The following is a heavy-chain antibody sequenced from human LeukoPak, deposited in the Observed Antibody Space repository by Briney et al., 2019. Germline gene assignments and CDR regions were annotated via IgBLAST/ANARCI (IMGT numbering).Heavy chain of an antibody. CDR3: ASFNDYGDLDY. D-gene: IGHD4-17*01. CDR2: IYHSGST. CDR1: GGSISTYY. Sequence: PSETLSLTCTVSGGSISTYYWNWIRQPPGKGLEWIGYIYHSGSTYYNPSLKSRVTISVDRSKNQFSLKLSSVTAADTAVYYCASFNDYGDLDYWGQGTLVTVSS. J-gene: IGHJ4*02. V-gene: IGHV4-59*12.